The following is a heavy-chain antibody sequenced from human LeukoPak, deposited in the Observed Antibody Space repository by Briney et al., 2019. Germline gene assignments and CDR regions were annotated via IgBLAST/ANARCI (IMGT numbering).Heavy chain of an antibody. D-gene: IGHD5-12*01. V-gene: IGHV3-23*01. J-gene: IGHJ4*02. CDR3: ANILIDIVAPGDYFDY. Sequence: GGSLRLSCAASGFAFSSYAMSWVRQAPGKGLEWVSAISGSGGITYYADSVKGRFTISRDNSRNTLYLQMNSLRAEDTAVYYCANILIDIVAPGDYFDYWGQGTLVTVSS. CDR2: ISGSGGIT. CDR1: GFAFSSYA.